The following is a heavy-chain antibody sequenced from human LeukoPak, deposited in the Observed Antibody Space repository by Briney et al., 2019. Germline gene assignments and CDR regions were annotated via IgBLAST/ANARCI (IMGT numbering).Heavy chain of an antibody. CDR2: IYSGGST. V-gene: IGHV3-53*01. J-gene: IGHJ3*02. CDR3: ARDRGSSWTDAFDI. Sequence: PGGSLRLSCAASGFTVSSNYMSWVRQAPGKGLEWVSVIYSGGSTYYADSVKGRFTISRDNSKNTLYLQMNSLRAEDTAVYYCARDRGSSWTDAFDIWGQGTMVTVSS. D-gene: IGHD6-13*01. CDR1: GFTVSSNY.